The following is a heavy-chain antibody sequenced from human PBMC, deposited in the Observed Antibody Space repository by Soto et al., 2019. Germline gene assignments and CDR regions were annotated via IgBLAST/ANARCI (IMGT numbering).Heavy chain of an antibody. D-gene: IGHD3-3*01. CDR2: ISSNSRTM. CDR1: GFTFSSYS. Sequence: PGGSLRLSCAAPGFTFSSYSMKWVRQAPGKGLEWVPYISSNSRTMFYADSVKGRFTISRDNAKNSLYLQMSSLRDEDTAVYYCARDLWTYWGQGALVTVSS. CDR3: ARDLWTY. V-gene: IGHV3-48*02. J-gene: IGHJ4*02.